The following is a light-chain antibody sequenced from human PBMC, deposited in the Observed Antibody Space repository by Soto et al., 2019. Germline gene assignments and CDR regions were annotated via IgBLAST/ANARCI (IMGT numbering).Light chain of an antibody. CDR2: RGC. CDR1: QSVSSY. CDR3: QQYARSSWT. Sequence: LSXXSREXASLXXRASQSVSSYFAWYEQKPGRAPRLIIYRGCRRAAGIAGRSGGGGYRTDFTLTISRLQPEDFAVYYCQQYARSSWTFGQGTTVDVK. J-gene: IGKJ1*01. V-gene: IGKV3-20*01.